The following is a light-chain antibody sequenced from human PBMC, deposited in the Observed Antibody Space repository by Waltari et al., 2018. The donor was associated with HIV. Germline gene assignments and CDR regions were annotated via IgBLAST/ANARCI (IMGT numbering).Light chain of an antibody. CDR2: AVT. CDR1: SSDVASYNL. CDR3: CSYAGTSTYV. Sequence: QSALTQPASVSGSPGQSITISCTGTSSDVASYNLVSWYQHHPGKAPKVTIYAVTKLPAGVYDRFSGSKSDNTASLTSSGLQAEDGADYYCCSYAGTSTYVFGTGTKVTVL. V-gene: IGLV2-23*02. J-gene: IGLJ1*01.